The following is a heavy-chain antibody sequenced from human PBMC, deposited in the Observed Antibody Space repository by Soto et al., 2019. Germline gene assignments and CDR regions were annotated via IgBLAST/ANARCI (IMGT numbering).Heavy chain of an antibody. CDR1: GFTFSDYF. J-gene: IGHJ5*02. Sequence: GGSLRLSCAASGFTFSDYFMSWIRQAPGKGLEWVSFISGSSDNIKYADSVKGRFTISRDNAKNSLYLQMNSLRAEDTAVYYCVRDSARIVVVPRVDGDNWFDPRGQGTLVTVSS. CDR2: ISGSSDNI. D-gene: IGHD2-2*01. V-gene: IGHV3-11*06. CDR3: VRDSARIVVVPRVDGDNWFDP.